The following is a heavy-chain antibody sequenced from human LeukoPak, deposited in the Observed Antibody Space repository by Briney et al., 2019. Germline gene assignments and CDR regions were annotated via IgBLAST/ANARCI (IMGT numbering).Heavy chain of an antibody. J-gene: IGHJ4*02. D-gene: IGHD2-21*02. CDR1: VYTFTSYG. Sequence: ASVTVSFTASVYTFTSYGISWVRQAPGQGVEWMGWVSPYNGNTNYAQKLQGRVTMTTDTSTSTAYMELRSLRSDDTAVYYCARRTYCGGDCVKDYWGQGTLVTVSS. CDR2: VSPYNGNT. CDR3: ARRTYCGGDCVKDY. V-gene: IGHV1-18*01.